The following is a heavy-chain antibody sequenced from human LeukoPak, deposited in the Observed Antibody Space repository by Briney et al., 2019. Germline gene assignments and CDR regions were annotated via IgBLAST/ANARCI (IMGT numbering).Heavy chain of an antibody. CDR2: INHSGST. D-gene: IGHD3-10*01. V-gene: IGHV4-34*01. CDR3: ARGVGEEYYYYMDV. Sequence: SETLSLTCAVYGGSFSGYYWSWIRQPPGKGLEWIGEINHSGSTNYNPSLKSRVTISVDTSKNQSSLKLSSVTAADTAVYYCARGVGEEYYYYMDVWGKGTTVTVSS. CDR1: GGSFSGYY. J-gene: IGHJ6*03.